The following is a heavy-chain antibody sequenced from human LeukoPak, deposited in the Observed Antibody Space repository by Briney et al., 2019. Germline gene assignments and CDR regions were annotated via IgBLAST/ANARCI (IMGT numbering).Heavy chain of an antibody. V-gene: IGHV4-31*03. CDR2: IYYSGST. Sequence: SETLSLTCTVSGGSISSGGCYWSWIRQHPGKGLEWIGYIYYSGSTYYNPSLKSRVTISVDTSKNQFSLKLSSVTAADTAVYYCARDGWYDILTGYPIWGQGTMVTVSS. CDR3: ARDGWYDILTGYPI. J-gene: IGHJ3*02. D-gene: IGHD3-9*01. CDR1: GGSISSGGCY.